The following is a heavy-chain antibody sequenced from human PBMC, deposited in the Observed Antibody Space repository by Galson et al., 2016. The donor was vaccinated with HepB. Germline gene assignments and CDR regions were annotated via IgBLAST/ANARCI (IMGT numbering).Heavy chain of an antibody. D-gene: IGHD4-23*01. V-gene: IGHV3-23*01. Sequence: SLRLSCAASEFTFSSYAMNWVRQAPGKGLEWVPAISGSGGSTSYADSVKGRFTISRDNSKNTLYLQMNSLRAEDTAVYCCAKLSVGTLFDPWGQGTLVTVS. CDR2: ISGSGGST. CDR3: AKLSVGTLFDP. J-gene: IGHJ5*02. CDR1: EFTFSSYA.